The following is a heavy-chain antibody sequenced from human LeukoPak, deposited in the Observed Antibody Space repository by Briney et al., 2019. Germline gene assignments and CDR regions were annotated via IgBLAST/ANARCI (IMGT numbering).Heavy chain of an antibody. Sequence: GGSLRLSCATSGFTFSSYPMSWVRQAPGKGLEWVSAIRGSGGSTYYADSVKGRFTISRDNSKNTLYLQMNSLRAEDTAFYYCAKAELGVDTFFDYWGQGTLVTVTS. CDR2: IRGSGGST. J-gene: IGHJ4*02. CDR3: AKAELGVDTFFDY. CDR1: GFTFSSYP. V-gene: IGHV3-23*01. D-gene: IGHD3-3*01.